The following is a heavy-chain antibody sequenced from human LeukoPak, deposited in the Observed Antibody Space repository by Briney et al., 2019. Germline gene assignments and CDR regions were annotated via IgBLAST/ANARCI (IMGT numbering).Heavy chain of an antibody. Sequence: GGSLRLSCAASGFTFSSYAMSWVRQAPGKGLEWVSFISPSGDRTSNADSVEGRFTISRDNTRNTLYLQMNSLRDEDTGVYYCAIMHGYYEGSGFWVQWGQGTLVTVSS. J-gene: IGHJ4*02. D-gene: IGHD3-3*01. CDR2: ISPSGDRT. V-gene: IGHV3-23*01. CDR3: AIMHGYYEGSGFWVQ. CDR1: GFTFSSYA.